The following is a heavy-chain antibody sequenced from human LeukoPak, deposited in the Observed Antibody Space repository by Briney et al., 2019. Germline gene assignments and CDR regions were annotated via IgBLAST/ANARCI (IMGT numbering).Heavy chain of an antibody. CDR3: ARVEYSSGWLDFDY. D-gene: IGHD6-19*01. Sequence: PSETLPLTCTVSGGSISSGDYYWSWIRQPPGKGLEWIGYIYYSGSTYYNPSLKSRVTISVDTSKNQFSLKLSSVTAADTAVYYCARVEYSSGWLDFDYWGQGTLVTVSS. V-gene: IGHV4-30-4*08. CDR1: GGSISSGDYY. J-gene: IGHJ4*02. CDR2: IYYSGST.